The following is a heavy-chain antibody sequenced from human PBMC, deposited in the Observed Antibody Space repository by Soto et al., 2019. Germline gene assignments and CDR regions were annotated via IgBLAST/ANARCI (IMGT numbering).Heavy chain of an antibody. J-gene: IGHJ4*02. CDR1: GFTFTTYS. D-gene: IGHD1-26*01. CDR2: ISSSGSYI. V-gene: IGHV3-21*04. CDR3: ARGIVGATDFDY. Sequence: PGGSLRLSCAASGFTFTTYSMTWVRQAPGKGLEWVSSISSSGSYIYYADSVKGRFTISRDNAKNSLYLQMNSLRPEDTAVYYCARGIVGATDFDYWGQGNLVTVSS.